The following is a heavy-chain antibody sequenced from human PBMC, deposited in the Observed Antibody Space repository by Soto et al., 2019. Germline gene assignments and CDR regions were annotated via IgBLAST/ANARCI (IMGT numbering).Heavy chain of an antibody. Sequence: GASVKVSCKASGYTFTSYGISWVRQAPGQGLEWMGWISAYNGNTNYAQKLQGRVTMTTDTSPSTAYMVLSGLRADHTAVYYCARVRGPYCGGDCYPPTPNWFDPWGQGQRSPSPQ. CDR3: ARVRGPYCGGDCYPPTPNWFDP. J-gene: IGHJ5*02. CDR1: GYTFTSYG. V-gene: IGHV1-18*01. CDR2: ISAYNGNT. D-gene: IGHD2-21*02.